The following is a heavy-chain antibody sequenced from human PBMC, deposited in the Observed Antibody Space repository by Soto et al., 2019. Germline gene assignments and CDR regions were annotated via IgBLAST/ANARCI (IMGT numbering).Heavy chain of an antibody. CDR2: IYYSGST. V-gene: IGHV4-59*01. J-gene: IGHJ3*02. CDR1: GGSISSYY. CDR3: ARASGYDLPDAFDI. D-gene: IGHD5-12*01. Sequence: SDTLSLTCTVSGGSISSYYWSWIRQPPGKGLEWIGYIYYSGSTNYNPSLKSRVTISVDTSKNQFSLKLSSVTAADTAVYYCARASGYDLPDAFDIWGQGTMVTVSS.